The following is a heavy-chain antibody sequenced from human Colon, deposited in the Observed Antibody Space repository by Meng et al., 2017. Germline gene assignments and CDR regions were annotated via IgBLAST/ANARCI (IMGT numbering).Heavy chain of an antibody. CDR1: GGSFSGYY. Sequence: GSLRLSCAVYGGSFSGYYWSWIRQPPGKGLEWIGEINHSGSTNYNPSLKSRVTISVDKSKNQFSLKLSSVTAADTAVYYCARGFTMVRGVIALDYWGQGTLVTVSS. J-gene: IGHJ4*02. CDR3: ARGFTMVRGVIALDY. D-gene: IGHD3-10*01. V-gene: IGHV4-34*01. CDR2: INHSGST.